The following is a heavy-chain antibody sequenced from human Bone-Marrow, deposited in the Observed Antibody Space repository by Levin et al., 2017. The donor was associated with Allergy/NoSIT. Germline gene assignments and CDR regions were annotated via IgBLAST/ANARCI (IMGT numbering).Heavy chain of an antibody. V-gene: IGHV4-39*01. J-gene: IGHJ4*02. CDR2: IYYSGST. CDR1: GGSISSSSYY. D-gene: IGHD2-15*01. Sequence: SETLSLTCTVSGGSISSSSYYWGWIRQPPGKGLEWIGSIYYSGSTYYNPSLKSRVTISVDTSKNQFSLKLSSVTAADTAVYYCARQRDRYCSGGSCYRGGGVYWGQGTLVTVSS. CDR3: ARQRDRYCSGGSCYRGGGVY.